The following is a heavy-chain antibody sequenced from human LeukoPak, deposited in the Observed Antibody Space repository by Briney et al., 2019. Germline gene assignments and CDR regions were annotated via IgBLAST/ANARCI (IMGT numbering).Heavy chain of an antibody. CDR2: IYYSGST. CDR1: GGSITSYY. Sequence: SETLSLTCTVPGGSITSYYWSWIRQPPGKGLEWIGYIYYSGSTNYNPSLKSRVTISVDTSKNQFSLKLSSVAAADTAVYYCARGGYYYDSSGYWGAFDIWGQGTMVTVSS. V-gene: IGHV4-59*01. CDR3: ARGGYYYDSSGYWGAFDI. J-gene: IGHJ3*02. D-gene: IGHD3-22*01.